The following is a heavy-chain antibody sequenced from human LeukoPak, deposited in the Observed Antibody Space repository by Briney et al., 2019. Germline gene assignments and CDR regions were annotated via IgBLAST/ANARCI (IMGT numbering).Heavy chain of an antibody. CDR3: ATRGLWFGEVCNWFDP. V-gene: IGHV1-24*01. CDR1: GYTLTELS. CDR2: FDPEDGET. Sequence: ASVKVSCKVSGYTLTELSMHWVRQAPGKGIEWMGGFDPEDGETIYAQKFQGRVTMTEDTSTDTAYMELSSLRSEDTAVYYCATRGLWFGEVCNWFDPWGQGTLVTVSS. D-gene: IGHD3-10*01. J-gene: IGHJ5*02.